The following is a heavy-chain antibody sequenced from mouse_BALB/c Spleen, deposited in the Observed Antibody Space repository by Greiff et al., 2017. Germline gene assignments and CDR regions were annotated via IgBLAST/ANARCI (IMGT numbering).Heavy chain of an antibody. J-gene: IGHJ2*01. Sequence: EVQLVESGPELVKPGASVKISCKASGYTFTDYNMHWVKQSHGKSLEWIGYIYPYNGGTGYNQKFKSKATLTVDNSSSTAYMELRSLTSEDSAVYYCARFITTVVDYWGQGTTLTVSS. CDR1: GYTFTDYN. V-gene: IGHV1S29*02. CDR2: IYPYNGGT. D-gene: IGHD1-1*01. CDR3: ARFITTVVDY.